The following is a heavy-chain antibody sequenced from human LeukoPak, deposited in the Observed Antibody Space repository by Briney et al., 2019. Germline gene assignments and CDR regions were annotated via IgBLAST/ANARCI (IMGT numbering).Heavy chain of an antibody. Sequence: SETLSLTCAVSGYSISSGYYWGWIRQPPGKGLEWIGSIYSGSTYNNPSLKSRVTISVVTSKYQFSLKLSSVTAADTAVYYCARIYCSSTTCYPDNWGQGTLVAVSS. V-gene: IGHV4-38-2*01. D-gene: IGHD2-2*01. CDR1: GYSISSGYY. J-gene: IGHJ4*02. CDR3: ARIYCSSTTCYPDN. CDR2: IYSGST.